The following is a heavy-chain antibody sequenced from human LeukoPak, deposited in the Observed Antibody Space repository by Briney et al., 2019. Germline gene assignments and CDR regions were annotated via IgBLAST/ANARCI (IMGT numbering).Heavy chain of an antibody. CDR3: ARDAGDIVVVPAAQLL. J-gene: IGHJ4*02. V-gene: IGHV1-2*02. D-gene: IGHD2-2*01. CDR2: INPNSGGT. CDR1: GYTFTGYY. Sequence: ASVKVSCKASGYTFTGYYMHWVRQAPGQGLGWMGWINPNSGGTNYAQKFQGRVTMTRDTSISTAYMELSRLRSDDTAVYYCARDAGDIVVVPAAQLLWGQGTLVTVSS.